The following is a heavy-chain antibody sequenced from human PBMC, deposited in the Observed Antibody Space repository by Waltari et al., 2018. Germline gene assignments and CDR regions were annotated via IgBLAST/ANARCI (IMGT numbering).Heavy chain of an antibody. CDR3: ARNSGAAAGY. CDR2: SYPGDSDT. J-gene: IGHJ4*02. D-gene: IGHD6-13*01. CDR1: GYCCTSFC. Sequence: EVQLVQSGAEVYMTGEVLRNSCSGTGYCCTSFCKRWVSQMPWKGMEWYGISYPGDSDTRYSPSFQGQVTITADNSISTAYLQWSSLKASDTAMYYCARNSGAAAGYWGQGTLVTVSS. V-gene: IGHV5-51*01.